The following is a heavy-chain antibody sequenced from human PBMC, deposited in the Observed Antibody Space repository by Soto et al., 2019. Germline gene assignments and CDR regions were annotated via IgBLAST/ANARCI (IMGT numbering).Heavy chain of an antibody. CDR1: GGSISSGGYY. D-gene: IGHD2-15*01. J-gene: IGHJ6*02. CDR2: IYYSGST. V-gene: IGHV4-31*03. CDR3: ARVRLGCSGGSCYAGYYGMDV. Sequence: KTSETLSLTCTVSGGSISSGGYYWSWIRQHPGKGLEWFGYIYYSGSTYYNPSLKSRVTISVDTSKDQFSLKLSSVTAADTAVYYCARVRLGCSGGSCYAGYYGMDVWGQGTTVTVSS.